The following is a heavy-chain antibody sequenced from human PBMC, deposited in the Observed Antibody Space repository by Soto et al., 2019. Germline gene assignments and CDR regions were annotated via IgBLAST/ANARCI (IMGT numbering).Heavy chain of an antibody. CDR2: IYWDDDK. V-gene: IGHV2-5*02. CDR1: GFSLSTSGVG. J-gene: IGHJ4*02. CDR3: AHKAEYYGILTGYYTRYFDY. D-gene: IGHD3-9*01. Sequence: QITLKESGPTLVKPTQTLTLTCTFSGFSLSTSGVGVGWIRQPPGKALEWLALIYWDDDKRYSPSLKSRLTITKDTSKNQVVLTMTNMDPVDTATYYCAHKAEYYGILTGYYTRYFDYWGQGTLVTVSS.